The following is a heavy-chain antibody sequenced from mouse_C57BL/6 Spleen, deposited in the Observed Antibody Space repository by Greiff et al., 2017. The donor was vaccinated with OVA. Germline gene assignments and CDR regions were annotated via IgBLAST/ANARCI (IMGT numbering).Heavy chain of an antibody. J-gene: IGHJ1*03. CDR3: ARYYYYGSSWYFDV. D-gene: IGHD1-1*01. CDR2: INPNNGGT. V-gene: IGHV1-18*01. Sequence: VQLQQSGPELVKPGASVKIPCKASGYTFTDYNMDWVKQSHGKSLEWIGDINPNNGGTIYNQKFKGKATLTVDKSSSTAYMELRSLTSEDTAVYYCARYYYYGSSWYFDVWGTGTTVTVSS. CDR1: GYTFTDYN.